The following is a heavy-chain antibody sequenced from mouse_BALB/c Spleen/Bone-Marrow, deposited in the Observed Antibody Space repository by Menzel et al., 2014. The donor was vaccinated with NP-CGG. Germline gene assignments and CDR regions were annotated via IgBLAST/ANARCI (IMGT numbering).Heavy chain of an antibody. CDR2: ISSGGSNT. V-gene: IGHV5-12-1*01. J-gene: IGHJ4*01. Sequence: EVMLVESGGGLVKPGGSLKFSCAASGFAFSGYDMSWVRQTPEKRLEWVAYISSGGSNTYYPDTVKGRFTISRDNAKNTLYLQMNSLKSEDTAMYYCARQRGYAYAMDYWGQGISVTVFS. CDR3: ARQRGYAYAMDY. CDR1: GFAFSGYD. D-gene: IGHD2-2*01.